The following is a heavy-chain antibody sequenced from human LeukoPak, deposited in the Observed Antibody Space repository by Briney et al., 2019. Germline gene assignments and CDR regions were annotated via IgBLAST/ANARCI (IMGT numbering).Heavy chain of an antibody. CDR2: ISSSSSYI. V-gene: IGHV3-21*01. CDR3: ARGPPNYDILTGYYYYYYYMDV. D-gene: IGHD3-9*01. Sequence: PGGSLRLSCAASGFTFSSDSMNWVRQAPGKGLEWVSSISSSSSYIYYADSVKGRFTISRDNANNSLYLQMNSLRAEDTAVYYCARGPPNYDILTGYYYYYYYMDVWGKGTTVTVSS. J-gene: IGHJ6*03. CDR1: GFTFSSDS.